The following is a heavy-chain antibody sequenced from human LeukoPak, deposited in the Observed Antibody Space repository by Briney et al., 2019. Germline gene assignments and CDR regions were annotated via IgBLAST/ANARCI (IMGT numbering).Heavy chain of an antibody. Sequence: SETLSLTCTVSGGSISSYYWSWVRQPPGKGLEWVGYIYYSGSTKYNPSLKSRVTLSVDTSKNQFSLKLSSVTAADTAVYYCARLSTNHNRIAAAGNDYWGQGTLVTVSS. V-gene: IGHV4-59*01. D-gene: IGHD6-13*01. CDR2: IYYSGST. CDR3: ARLSTNHNRIAAAGNDY. CDR1: GGSISSYY. J-gene: IGHJ4*02.